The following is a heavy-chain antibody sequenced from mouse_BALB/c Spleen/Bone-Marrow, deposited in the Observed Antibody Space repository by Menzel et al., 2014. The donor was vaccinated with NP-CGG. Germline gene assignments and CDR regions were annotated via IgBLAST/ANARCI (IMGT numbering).Heavy chain of an antibody. Sequence: EVKLVESGGGLVQPGGSLKLSCAASGFTFSSYTMSWVRQTPEKRLEWVAYISNGGGSTYYPDTVKGRFTISRDNAKNTLYLQMSSLKSEDTAMYYCARLITTYFDYWDQGTTLTVSS. V-gene: IGHV5-12-2*01. J-gene: IGHJ2*01. CDR1: GFTFSSYT. CDR3: ARLITTYFDY. D-gene: IGHD1-1*01. CDR2: ISNGGGST.